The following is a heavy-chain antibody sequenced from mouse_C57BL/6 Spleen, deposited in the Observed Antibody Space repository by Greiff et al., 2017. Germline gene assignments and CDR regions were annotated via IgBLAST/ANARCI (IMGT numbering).Heavy chain of an antibody. Sequence: VQLQQPGAELVKPGASVKMSCKASGYTFTSYWITWVKQRPGQGLEWIGYIYPGSGGTNYNEKFKSKATLTVDTSSSTAYMQLSSLTSEDYEVYFCASEVVADYWGQGTTLTVSS. CDR3: ASEVVADY. CDR2: IYPGSGGT. J-gene: IGHJ2*01. D-gene: IGHD1-1*01. CDR1: GYTFTSYW. V-gene: IGHV1-55*01.